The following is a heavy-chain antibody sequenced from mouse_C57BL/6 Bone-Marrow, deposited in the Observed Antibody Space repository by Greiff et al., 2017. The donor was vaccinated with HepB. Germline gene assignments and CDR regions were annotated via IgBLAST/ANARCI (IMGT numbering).Heavy chain of an antibody. CDR3: ARYGNYVFDY. V-gene: IGHV1-55*01. Sequence: VQLQQSGAELVKPGASVKMSCKASGYTFTSYWITWVKQRPGQGLEWIGDIYPGSGSTNYNEKLKSKATLTVDTSSSTAYMQLSSLTSEDSAVYYCARYGNYVFDYWGQGTTLTVSS. J-gene: IGHJ2*01. CDR2: IYPGSGST. CDR1: GYTFTSYW. D-gene: IGHD2-10*02.